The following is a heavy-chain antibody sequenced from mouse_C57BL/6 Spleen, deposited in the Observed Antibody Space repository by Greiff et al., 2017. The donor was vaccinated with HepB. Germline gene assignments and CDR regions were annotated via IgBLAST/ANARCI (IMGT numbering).Heavy chain of an antibody. Sequence: VQLQQSGAELVRPGASVKLSCKASGYTFTDYYINWVKQRPGQGLEWIARIYPGSGNTYYNEKFKGKATLTAEKSSSTAYMQLSSLTSEDSAVYFCASSLYYYGSSHGYFDVWGTGTTVTVSS. J-gene: IGHJ1*03. D-gene: IGHD1-1*01. CDR3: ASSLYYYGSSHGYFDV. CDR2: IYPGSGNT. CDR1: GYTFTDYY. V-gene: IGHV1-76*01.